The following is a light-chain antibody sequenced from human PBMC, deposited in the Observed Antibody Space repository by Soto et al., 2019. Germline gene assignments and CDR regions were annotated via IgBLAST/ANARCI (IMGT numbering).Light chain of an antibody. CDR1: QGIRND. J-gene: IGKJ1*01. Sequence: DIKMTQSPSSLSASVGDRVTITCRASQGIRNDLGWYQQKPGKAPKRLIYAASNLQSGVRSSFSGSGSGTEFSLTNSILQPEDFATYYCLQDNSYRTFGQGTKVEIK. CDR3: LQDNSYRT. CDR2: AAS. V-gene: IGKV1-17*01.